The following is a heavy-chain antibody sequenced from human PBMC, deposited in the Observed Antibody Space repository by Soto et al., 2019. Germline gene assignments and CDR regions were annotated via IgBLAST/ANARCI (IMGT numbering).Heavy chain of an antibody. CDR2: INAGNGNT. CDR1: GYTFTSYA. CDR3: ARVVSSGYYYDAFDI. V-gene: IGHV1-3*01. D-gene: IGHD3-22*01. Sequence: GASVKVSCKASGYTFTSYAMHWVRQAPGQRLEWMGWINAGNGNTKYSQKFQGRVTITRDTSASTAYMELSSLRSEDTAVYYCARVVSSGYYYDAFDIWGQGTMVTLSS. J-gene: IGHJ3*02.